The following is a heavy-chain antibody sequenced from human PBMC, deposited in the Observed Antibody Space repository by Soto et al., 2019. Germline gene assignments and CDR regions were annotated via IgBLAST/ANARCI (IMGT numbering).Heavy chain of an antibody. V-gene: IGHV4-31*03. CDR3: ARDNRLSNYYMDV. CDR1: GGSISSGGYY. CDR2: IYYSGST. J-gene: IGHJ6*03. Sequence: QVQLQESGPGLVKPSQTLSLTCTVSGGSISSGGYYWSWIRQHPGKGLEWIGYIYYSGSTYYNPSLMSRVTISVDTFKNQFSLKLSSVTAADTAVYYCARDNRLSNYYMDVGGKGTTVTVSS.